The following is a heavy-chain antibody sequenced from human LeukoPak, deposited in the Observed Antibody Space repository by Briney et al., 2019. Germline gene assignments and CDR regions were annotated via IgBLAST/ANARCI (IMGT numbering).Heavy chain of an antibody. CDR2: ITTSSSAM. J-gene: IGHJ4*02. CDR3: VRDYNYALDY. Sequence: GGSLRLSCAVSGLTLSYYNMNWVRQAPGKGLEWVSYITTSSSAMYYADSVRGRFTISRDNAKNSLYLQMNSLRDEDTAVYYCVRDYNYALDYWGQGTLVTVSS. CDR1: GLTLSYYN. V-gene: IGHV3-48*02. D-gene: IGHD1-1*01.